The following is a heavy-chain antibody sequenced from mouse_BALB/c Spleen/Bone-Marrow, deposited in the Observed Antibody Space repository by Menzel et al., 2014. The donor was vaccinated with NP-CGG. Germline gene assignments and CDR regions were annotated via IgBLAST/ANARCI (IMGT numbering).Heavy chain of an antibody. J-gene: IGHJ2*01. CDR2: IYPGGGYT. CDR1: GYTFTNYY. Sequence: QVQLQQSGTELVRPGTSVIISCKASGYTFTNYYLGWVKQRPGHGLEWIGDIYPGGGYTDYSERFKGKATLTADTSSSTAYMHLSSLTSEYSAFYFGARDINYKDFFDYWGQGTTLTVSS. CDR3: ARDINYKDFFDY. D-gene: IGHD2-5*01. V-gene: IGHV1-63*02.